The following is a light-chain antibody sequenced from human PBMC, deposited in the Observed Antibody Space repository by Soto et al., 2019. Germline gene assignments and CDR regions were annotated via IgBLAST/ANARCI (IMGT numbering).Light chain of an antibody. CDR2: AAS. Sequence: EIVMTQSPATLSLSPGERATLSCRASQSVNINLAWYQQRPGRAPRVLTYAASTRATGVPDRFSGSGSGTEFTLTISSLQPEDFAVHYCHQYNSWPYTFGQGTKVDIK. V-gene: IGKV3-15*01. CDR1: QSVNIN. J-gene: IGKJ2*01. CDR3: HQYNSWPYT.